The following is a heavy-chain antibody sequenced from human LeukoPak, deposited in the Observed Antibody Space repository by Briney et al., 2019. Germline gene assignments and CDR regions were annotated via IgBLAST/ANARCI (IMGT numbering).Heavy chain of an antibody. CDR2: IYYSGST. Sequence: ASETLSLTCAVYGGSFSGYYWSWIRQPPGKGLEWIGYIYYSGSTNYNPSLKSRVTISVDTSKNQFSLKLSSVTAADTAVYYCAREGLRYFGNYMDVWGKGTTVTISS. D-gene: IGHD3-9*01. CDR3: AREGLRYFGNYMDV. J-gene: IGHJ6*03. V-gene: IGHV4-59*01. CDR1: GGSFSGYY.